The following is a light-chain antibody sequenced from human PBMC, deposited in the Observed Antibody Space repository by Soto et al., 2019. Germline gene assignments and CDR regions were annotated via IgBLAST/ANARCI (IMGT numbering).Light chain of an antibody. J-gene: IGKJ5*01. Sequence: EIVLTQSPGTLSLSPGERATLSCRASQSVNSNHLAWYQQRPGQAPRLLIYGASSRAPGIPDRFSGSGSGTDFTITISRLEPEDFAVFYCQQYGSSLVTFGQGTRLEIK. V-gene: IGKV3-20*01. CDR2: GAS. CDR3: QQYGSSLVT. CDR1: QSVNSNH.